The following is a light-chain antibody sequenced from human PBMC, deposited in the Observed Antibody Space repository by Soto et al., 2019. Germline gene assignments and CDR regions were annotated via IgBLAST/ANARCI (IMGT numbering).Light chain of an antibody. J-gene: IGLJ2*01. Sequence: QSALTQPASVSGSPGQPITISCTGTSSDVGSYNLVSWYQQHPGKAPKLMIYEGSKRPSGVSNRLSGSKSGNTASLTISGLQAEDEADYYCCSYAGSSTVVFGGGTKLTVL. CDR2: EGS. CDR3: CSYAGSSTVV. CDR1: SSDVGSYNL. V-gene: IGLV2-23*01.